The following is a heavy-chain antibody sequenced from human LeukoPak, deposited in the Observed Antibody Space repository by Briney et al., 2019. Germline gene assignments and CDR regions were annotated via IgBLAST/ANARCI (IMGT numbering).Heavy chain of an antibody. CDR1: GFTFSSYS. Sequence: GGSLRLSCAASGFTFSSYSMKWVRQAPGRGLEWVSYISSSSNTIYYADSVKGRFTISRDNSKNTLYLQMNSLRAEDTAVYYCAKGGSWMDVWGQGTTVTVSS. CDR3: AKGGSWMDV. CDR2: ISSSSNTI. J-gene: IGHJ6*02. V-gene: IGHV3-48*01.